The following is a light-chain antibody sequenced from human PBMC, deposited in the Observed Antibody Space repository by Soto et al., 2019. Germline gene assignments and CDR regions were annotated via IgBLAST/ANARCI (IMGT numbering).Light chain of an antibody. CDR2: KAS. CDR3: QHYNRYST. Sequence: DIEMTQSPSTLSASVGDRVTITCRASQSIGTWLAWYQQKPGKAPKILIYKASNLEIGVPSRFSGSGAGTEFALTISSLQPDDFVTYYCQHYNRYSTFGQGTKVEIK. J-gene: IGKJ1*01. CDR1: QSIGTW. V-gene: IGKV1-5*03.